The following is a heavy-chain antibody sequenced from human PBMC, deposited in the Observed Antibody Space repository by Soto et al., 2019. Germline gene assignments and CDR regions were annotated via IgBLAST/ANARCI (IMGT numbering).Heavy chain of an antibody. J-gene: IGHJ4*02. CDR2: ISYDGSNK. V-gene: IGHV3-30-3*01. Sequence: QVQLVESGGGVVQPGRSLRLSCAASGFTFSSYAMHWVRQAPGKGLEWVAVISYDGSNKYYADSVKGRFTISRDNSKNTLYLQMNSLRAEDTAVYYCARAAPAWELLGRGGFDYWGQGTLITVSS. D-gene: IGHD1-26*01. CDR1: GFTFSSYA. CDR3: ARAAPAWELLGRGGFDY.